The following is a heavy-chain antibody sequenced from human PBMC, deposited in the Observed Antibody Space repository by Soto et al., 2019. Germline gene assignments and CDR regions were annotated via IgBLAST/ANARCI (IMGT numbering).Heavy chain of an antibody. CDR2: IDPSDYYT. Sequence: VESLNISCKGSGYSFTSYWISWVRQMPGKGLEWMGRIDPSDYYTNYSPGFQVHVTISADKSISTAYLQWSSLKASDTAMYYCASYSGSYFRYFQHWGQGTLVTV. CDR1: GYSFTSYW. CDR3: ASYSGSYFRYFQH. J-gene: IGHJ1*01. V-gene: IGHV5-10-1*01. D-gene: IGHD1-26*01.